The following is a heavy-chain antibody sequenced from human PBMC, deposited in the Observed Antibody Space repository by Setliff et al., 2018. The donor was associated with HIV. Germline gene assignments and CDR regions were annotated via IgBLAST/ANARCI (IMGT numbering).Heavy chain of an antibody. V-gene: IGHV3-15*01. CDR1: GFTFSTYG. J-gene: IGHJ4*02. CDR3: TVMYCSGGDCYLAY. CDR2: LKTTGEGGAM. D-gene: IGHD2-15*01. Sequence: PGGSLRLSCAASGFTFSTYGMHWVRQAPGRGLEWVGRLKTTGEGGAMDFVAPVKGRFNISRDDSKNTLYLQMNSLRTEDTAIYYCTVMYCSGGDCYLAYWGRGTLVTVSS.